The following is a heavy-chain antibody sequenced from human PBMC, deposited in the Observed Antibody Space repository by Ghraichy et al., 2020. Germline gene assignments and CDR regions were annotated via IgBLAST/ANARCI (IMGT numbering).Heavy chain of an antibody. CDR2: ISAYNGNT. CDR1: GYTFTSYG. D-gene: IGHD3-22*01. J-gene: IGHJ4*02. CDR3: ARGGDYYDSSGYYVFDY. V-gene: IGHV1-18*04. Sequence: ASVKVSCKASGYTFTSYGISWVRQAPGQKLEWMGWISAYNGNTNYAQKLQGRVTMTTDTSTSTAYMELRSLRSDDTAVYYCARGGDYYDSSGYYVFDYWGQGTLVTVSS.